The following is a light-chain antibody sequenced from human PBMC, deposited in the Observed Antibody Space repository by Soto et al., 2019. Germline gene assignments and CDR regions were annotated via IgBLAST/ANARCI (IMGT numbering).Light chain of an antibody. Sequence: DIRMTQSPAILSVSPGESATLSCRASQSVSSHVVWYQQKPGQAPRLLISDSSTGATGIPARFSGSGSGTEFTLTISSLQSDDSEIYYCQQFGDWHSFGLGTKVDIK. V-gene: IGKV3-15*01. CDR1: QSVSSH. CDR3: QQFGDWHS. CDR2: DSS. J-gene: IGKJ1*01.